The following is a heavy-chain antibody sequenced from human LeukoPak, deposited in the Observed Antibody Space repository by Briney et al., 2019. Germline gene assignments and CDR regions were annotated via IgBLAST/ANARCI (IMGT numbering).Heavy chain of an antibody. V-gene: IGHV3-23*01. CDR1: GFTFSSYA. D-gene: IGHD5-18*01. Sequence: GGSLRLSCAASGFTFSSYAMSWVRQAPGKGLEWVSAISGSGGSTYYADSVKGRFTISRDNAKNSLYLQMNSLRAEDTAVYYCARDAGYGYDRSDYWGQGTQVTVSS. J-gene: IGHJ4*02. CDR2: ISGSGGST. CDR3: ARDAGYGYDRSDY.